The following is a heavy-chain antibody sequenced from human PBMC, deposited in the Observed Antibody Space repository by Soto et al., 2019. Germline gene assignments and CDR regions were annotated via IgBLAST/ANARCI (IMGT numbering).Heavy chain of an antibody. CDR2: IIPIFGTA. CDR1: GGTFSSYA. D-gene: IGHD3-16*01. J-gene: IGHJ6*02. Sequence: GASVKVSCKASGGTFSSYAISWVRQAPGQGLEWMGGIIPIFGTANYAQKFQGRVTITADESTSTAYMELSSLRSEDTAVYYCASHPVGDSPYYYYGMDVWGQGTTVTVSS. V-gene: IGHV1-69*13. CDR3: ASHPVGDSPYYYYGMDV.